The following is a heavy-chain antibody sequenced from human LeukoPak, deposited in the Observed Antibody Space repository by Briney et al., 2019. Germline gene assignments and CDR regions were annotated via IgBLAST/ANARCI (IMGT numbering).Heavy chain of an antibody. CDR2: ISYDGSNK. J-gene: IGHJ4*02. Sequence: PGRSLRLSCAASGFTFSSYAMHWVRQAPGKGLEWVAVISYDGSNKYYADSVKGRFTISRDNSKNTLYLQMNSLRAEDTAVYYCARNSAYYDLWSRDYWGQGTLVTVSS. D-gene: IGHD3-3*01. CDR1: GFTFSSYA. V-gene: IGHV3-30-3*01. CDR3: ARNSAYYDLWSRDY.